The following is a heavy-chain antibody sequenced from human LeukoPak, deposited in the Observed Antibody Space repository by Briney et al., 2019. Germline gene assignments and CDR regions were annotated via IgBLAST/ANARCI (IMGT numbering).Heavy chain of an antibody. V-gene: IGHV4-31*03. CDR3: ARGIPAYCSGGSCYD. D-gene: IGHD2-15*01. Sequence: SETLSLTCTVSGGSISSGGYYWSWIRQHPGKGLEWIGYIYYSGSTYYNPSLKSRVTISVETSKNQFSLKLSSVTAADTAVYYCARGIPAYCSGGSCYDWGQGTLVTVSS. CDR1: GGSISSGGYY. CDR2: IYYSGST. J-gene: IGHJ1*01.